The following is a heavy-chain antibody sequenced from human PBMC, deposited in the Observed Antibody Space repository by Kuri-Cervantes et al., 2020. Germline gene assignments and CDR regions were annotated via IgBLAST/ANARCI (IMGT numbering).Heavy chain of an antibody. CDR1: GFTFSSYA. V-gene: IGHV3-7*01. J-gene: IGHJ4*02. CDR2: IKPDESEK. Sequence: GGSLRLSCAASGFTFSSYAMTWVRQAPGKGLEWVANIKPDESEKNYVDSVKGRFTISRDDAKNSLYLQMNSLRAEDTAVYYCAKDYGSGSYLSDYWGQGTLVTVSS. CDR3: AKDYGSGSYLSDY. D-gene: IGHD3-10*01.